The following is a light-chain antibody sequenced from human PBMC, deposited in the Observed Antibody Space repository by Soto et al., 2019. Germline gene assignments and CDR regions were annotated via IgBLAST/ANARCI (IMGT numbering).Light chain of an antibody. J-gene: IGLJ1*01. CDR3: SSFTASTTQV. CDR2: DVN. Sequence: QSVLTQPASVSGSPGQSITISCTGTSSDIGRYNYVSWYQQYPGKAPKLMIYDVNTRPSGVSNRFSGSKSGNTASLTISGLQAEDEADYYCSSFTASTTQVFGPGTKVTVL. V-gene: IGLV2-14*01. CDR1: SSDIGRYNY.